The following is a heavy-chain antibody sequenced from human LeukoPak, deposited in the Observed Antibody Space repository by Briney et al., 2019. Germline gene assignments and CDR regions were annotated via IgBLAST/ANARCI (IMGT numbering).Heavy chain of an antibody. D-gene: IGHD6-13*01. V-gene: IGHV4-34*01. CDR1: GGSFSGYY. CDR2: INHSGST. Sequence: PSETLSLTCAVYGGSFSGYYWSWIRQPPGEGLEWIGEINHSGSTNYNPSLKSRVIISVDTSKNQFSLKLSSVTAADTAVYYCARASYVAAAHFDYWGQGTLVTVSS. CDR3: ARASYVAAAHFDY. J-gene: IGHJ4*02.